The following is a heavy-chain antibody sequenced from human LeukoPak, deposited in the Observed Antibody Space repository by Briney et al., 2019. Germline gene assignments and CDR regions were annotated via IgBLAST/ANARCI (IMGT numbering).Heavy chain of an antibody. CDR3: ATNDYGASDY. D-gene: IGHD4-17*01. V-gene: IGHV3-21*01. J-gene: IGHJ4*02. CDR1: GFTFSSYS. Sequence: GGSLRLSCAASGFTFSSYSMNWVRQAPGKGPEWVSSISSSSSYIYYADSVKGRFTISRDNAKNSLYLQMNSLRAEDTAVFYCATNDYGASDYWGQGTLVTVSS. CDR2: ISSSSSYI.